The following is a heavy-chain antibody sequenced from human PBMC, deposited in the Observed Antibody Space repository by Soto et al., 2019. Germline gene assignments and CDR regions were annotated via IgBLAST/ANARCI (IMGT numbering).Heavy chain of an antibody. V-gene: IGHV2-5*02. D-gene: IGHD3-16*01. CDR1: GFSLTTRGVG. CDR2: IYWDDDK. Sequence: QITLKESGPTLVKPTQTLTLTCTFSGFSLTTRGVGVGWIRQPPGKALECLALIYWDDDKRYSPSLQSRLSITEDTSKNQVVLTMTNVDPVDTATYYCAHIPNYYQYDWFDPWGQGTLVSVFS. CDR3: AHIPNYYQYDWFDP. J-gene: IGHJ5*02.